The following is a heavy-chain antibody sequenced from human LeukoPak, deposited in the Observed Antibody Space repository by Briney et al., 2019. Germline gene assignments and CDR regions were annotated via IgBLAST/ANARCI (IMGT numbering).Heavy chain of an antibody. CDR2: INAGNGNT. CDR1: GYTFTSYA. CDR3: ARGARDDAFDI. Sequence: ASVEVSCKASGYTFTSYAMHWVRQAPGQRLEWMGWINAGNGNTKYSQEFQGRVTITRDTSASTAYMELCSLRSEDMAVYYCARGARDDAFDIWGQGTMVTVSS. V-gene: IGHV1-3*03. J-gene: IGHJ3*02.